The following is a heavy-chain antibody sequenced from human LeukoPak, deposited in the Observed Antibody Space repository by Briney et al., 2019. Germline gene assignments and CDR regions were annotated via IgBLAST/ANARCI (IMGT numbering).Heavy chain of an antibody. V-gene: IGHV1-2*02. CDR2: INPNSGRT. CDR1: GYSFNDYY. J-gene: IGHJ4*02. CDR3: ARDSSDVLTGYYHF. D-gene: IGHD3-9*01. Sequence: ASVKVSCKTSGYSFNDYYLHWVRQAPGQGLEWMGWINPNSGRTDYAPKFQGRVTLTTDTSITTAYMELSSLISGDTALYYCARDSSDVLTGYYHFWGQGTLVTVPS.